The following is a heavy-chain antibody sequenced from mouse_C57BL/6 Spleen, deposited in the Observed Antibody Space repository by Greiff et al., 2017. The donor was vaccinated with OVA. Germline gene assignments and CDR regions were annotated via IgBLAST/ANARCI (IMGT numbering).Heavy chain of an antibody. CDR3: TREGLGRSYYFDY. CDR2: ISSGGDYI. V-gene: IGHV5-9-1*02. CDR1: GFTFSSYA. D-gene: IGHD4-1*01. J-gene: IGHJ2*01. Sequence: EVKVEESGEGLVKPGGSLKLSCAASGFTFSSYAMSWVRQTPEKRLEWVAYISSGGDYIYYADTVKGRFTISRDNARNTLYLQMSSLKSEDTAMYYCTREGLGRSYYFDYWGQGTTLTVSS.